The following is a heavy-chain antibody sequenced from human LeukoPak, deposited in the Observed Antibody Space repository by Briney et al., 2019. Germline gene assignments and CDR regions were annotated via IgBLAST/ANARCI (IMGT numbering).Heavy chain of an antibody. D-gene: IGHD3-3*01. J-gene: IGHJ4*02. CDR3: VKDQGECPGSRCYLRFLEY. CDR2: VRYDQSAT. V-gene: IGHV3-30*02. CDR1: GFNFSIYG. Sequence: PGGSLRLSCAASGFNFSIYGMHWVRQAPGKGLEWVTFVRYDQSATVYADSVQGRFAISRDNSKNTVYLQMNSLRVEDTALYFCVKDQGECPGSRCYLRFLEYWGQGTLVIVPS.